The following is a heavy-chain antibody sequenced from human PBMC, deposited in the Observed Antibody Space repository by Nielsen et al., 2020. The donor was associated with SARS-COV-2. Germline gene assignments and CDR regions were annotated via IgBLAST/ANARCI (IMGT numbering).Heavy chain of an antibody. D-gene: IGHD5-12*01. CDR3: ARASSGYYHCNYGMDV. J-gene: IGHJ6*02. CDR1: GGSISSGGYY. Sequence: SETLSLTCTVSGGSISSGGYYWSWIRHHPGKGLEWIGYIYFSGRTCYNPSLKSRVTISVDTSKNQFSLSLRSVTAADTAVYYCARASSGYYHCNYGMDVWGQGTTFTVSS. CDR2: IYFSGRT. V-gene: IGHV4-31*03.